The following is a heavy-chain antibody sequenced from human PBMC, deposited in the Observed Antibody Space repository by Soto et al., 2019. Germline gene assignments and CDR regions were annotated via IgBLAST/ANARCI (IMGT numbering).Heavy chain of an antibody. D-gene: IGHD2-15*01. CDR1: GGTFSSYA. Sequence: SVKVSCKASGGTFSSYAISWVRQAPGQGLEWMGGIIPIFGTANYAQKFQGRVTITADESTSTAYMELSSLRSEDTAVYYCARSFSPYCSGGSCRHFDYWGQGTRVTVSS. CDR3: ARSFSPYCSGGSCRHFDY. J-gene: IGHJ4*02. CDR2: IIPIFGTA. V-gene: IGHV1-69*13.